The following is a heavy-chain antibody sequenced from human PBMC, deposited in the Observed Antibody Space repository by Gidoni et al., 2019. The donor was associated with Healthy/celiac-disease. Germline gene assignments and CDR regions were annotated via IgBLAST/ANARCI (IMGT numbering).Heavy chain of an antibody. CDR2: INHSGST. CDR3: ARGSLYYDILTGYYPRADGMDV. J-gene: IGHJ6*02. D-gene: IGHD3-9*01. CDR1: GGSFSGYY. Sequence: QVQLQQWGAGLLKPSETLSLTCAVYGGSFSGYYWSWLRQPPGKGLEWIGEINHSGSTNYNPSLKSRVTISVDTSKNQFSLKLSSVTAADTAVYYCARGSLYYDILTGYYPRADGMDVWGQGTTVTVSS. V-gene: IGHV4-34*01.